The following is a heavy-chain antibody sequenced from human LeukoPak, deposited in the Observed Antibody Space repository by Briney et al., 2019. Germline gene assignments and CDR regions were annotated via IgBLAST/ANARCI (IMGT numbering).Heavy chain of an antibody. CDR3: ARDYGDYRGNYFDY. CDR2: IWYDGSNK. CDR1: GGSFSGYY. J-gene: IGHJ4*02. Sequence: LSLTCAVYGGSFSGYYWSWIRQPPGKGLEWVAVIWYDGSNKYYADSVKGRFTISRDNSKNTLYLQMNSLRAEDTAVYYCARDYGDYRGNYFDYWGQGTLVTVSS. V-gene: IGHV3-33*08. D-gene: IGHD4-17*01.